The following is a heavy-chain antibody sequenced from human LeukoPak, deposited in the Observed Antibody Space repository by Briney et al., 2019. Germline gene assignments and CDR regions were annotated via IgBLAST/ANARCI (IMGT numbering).Heavy chain of an antibody. CDR1: GGTFSSYA. J-gene: IGHJ4*02. D-gene: IGHD3-22*01. Sequence: ASVKVSCKASGGTFSSYAISWVRQAPGQGLEWMGRIIPILGIANYAQKFQGRVTITADKSTSTAYMELSSLRSEDTAVYYCARSSRYDSPDYWGQGTLVTVSS. V-gene: IGHV1-69*04. CDR2: IIPILGIA. CDR3: ARSSRYDSPDY.